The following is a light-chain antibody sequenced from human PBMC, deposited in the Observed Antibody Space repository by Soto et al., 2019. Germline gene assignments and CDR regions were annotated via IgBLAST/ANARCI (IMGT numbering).Light chain of an antibody. CDR2: DAS. CDR1: QNIRNY. CDR3: QQYDELPYT. Sequence: DIQMTQSPSSLSASVGDRVTITCQASQNIRNYLNWYQHKLGKAPRLLISDASHLEPGVPSSFSATGSGTDFPPTISDLQPGDRATYFCQQYDELPYTFGGGTRMEI. J-gene: IGKJ2*01. V-gene: IGKV1-33*01.